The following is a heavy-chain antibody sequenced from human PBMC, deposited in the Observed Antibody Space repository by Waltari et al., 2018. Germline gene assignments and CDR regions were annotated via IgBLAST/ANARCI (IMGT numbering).Heavy chain of an antibody. D-gene: IGHD3-22*01. CDR1: GGTFNDHY. J-gene: IGHJ4*02. CDR3: ASSYYDTSGYSPFDY. CDR2: INDSGST. V-gene: IGHV4-34*01. Sequence: QVQLQQWGAGLLKPSETLSLTCAVYGGTFNDHYWNWIRQPPGKGLEWIGQINDSGSTNYNPSLRSRVTISVDTSKTQCSLNLSSVTAADTAVYYCASSYYDTSGYSPFDYWCQGTLVTVSS.